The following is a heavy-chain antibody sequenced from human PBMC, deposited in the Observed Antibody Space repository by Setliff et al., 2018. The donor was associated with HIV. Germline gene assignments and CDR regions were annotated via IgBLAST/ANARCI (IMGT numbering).Heavy chain of an antibody. CDR3: AKESHQVAGAYWSTDYYYSYIDV. Sequence: GGSLRLSCAASGFIFSEHYMSWIRQAPGKGLEWVSYISSGGTILHYADSVKGRFTISRDNSKNTLYLQMNSLRAEDTAVYYCAKESHQVAGAYWSTDYYYSYIDVWGKGTTVTVSS. V-gene: IGHV3-11*04. CDR1: GFIFSEHY. CDR2: ISSGGTIL. D-gene: IGHD2-2*01. J-gene: IGHJ6*03.